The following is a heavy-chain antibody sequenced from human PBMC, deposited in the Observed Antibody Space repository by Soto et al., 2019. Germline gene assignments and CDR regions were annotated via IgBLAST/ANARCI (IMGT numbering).Heavy chain of an antibody. V-gene: IGHV1-69*12. D-gene: IGHD1-26*01. J-gene: IGHJ6*02. CDR3: PSHSGSSPVGRNYNGMDG. CDR2: IIPIFGTA. CDR1: GGTFSSYA. Sequence: QVQLVQSGAEVKKPGSSVKVSCKASGGTFSSYAISWVRQAPGQGLEWMGGIIPIFGTADYAQKFQGRVTVTAVESTRTAEAGLMSRSSEDTAVYYCPSHSGSSPVGRNYNGMDGCGQGTTVTVSS.